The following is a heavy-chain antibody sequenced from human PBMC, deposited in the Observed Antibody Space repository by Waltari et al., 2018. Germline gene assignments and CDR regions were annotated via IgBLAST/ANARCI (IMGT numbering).Heavy chain of an antibody. D-gene: IGHD6-13*01. V-gene: IGHV4-38-2*02. CDR1: GYSISSGYY. CDR3: ARDRGSSWPYYYYYYYMDV. CDR2: IYHSGST. Sequence: QVQLQESGPGLVKPSETLSLTCAVSGYSISSGYYWGWIRQPPGKGLEWIGSIYHSGSTYYNPSLKSRVTISVDTSKNQFSLKLSSVTAVDTAVYYCARDRGSSWPYYYYYYYMDVWGKGTTVTVSS. J-gene: IGHJ6*03.